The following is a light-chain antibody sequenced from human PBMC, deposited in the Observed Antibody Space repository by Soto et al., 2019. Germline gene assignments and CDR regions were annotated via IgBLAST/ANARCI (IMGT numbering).Light chain of an antibody. J-gene: IGLJ2*01. CDR2: DVC. Sequence: QSALTQPASVSGSPGQSITISCTGTSSDVGGYNYVSWYQQHPGKAPKVMIYDVCNRPSGVSNRFSGSKSGNTASLTISGLQAEDEADYYCSSYTSSSIVVFGGGTKLTVL. CDR3: SSYTSSSIVV. V-gene: IGLV2-14*01. CDR1: SSDVGGYNY.